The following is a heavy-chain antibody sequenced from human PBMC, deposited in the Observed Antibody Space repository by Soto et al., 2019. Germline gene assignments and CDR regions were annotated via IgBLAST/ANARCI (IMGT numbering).Heavy chain of an antibody. CDR3: ARSGTMIVAVLAWIDP. D-gene: IGHD3-22*01. J-gene: IGHJ5*02. Sequence: PSETLSLTCTVSGGSISSGGYYWSWIRQHPGKGLEWIGYIYYSGSTYYNPSLKSRVTISVDTSKNQFSLKLSSVTAADTAVYYCARSGTMIVAVLAWIDPWGQGTLVTVST. V-gene: IGHV4-31*03. CDR1: GGSISSGGYY. CDR2: IYYSGST.